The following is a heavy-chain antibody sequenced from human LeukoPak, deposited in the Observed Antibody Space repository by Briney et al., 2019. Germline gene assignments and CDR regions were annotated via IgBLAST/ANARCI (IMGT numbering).Heavy chain of an antibody. CDR3: ARVEQQLQVYDY. J-gene: IGHJ4*02. V-gene: IGHV4-4*02. Sequence: PSETLSLTCAVSGGSISSSNWWSWVRQPPGKGLEWIGEIYHSGSTNYNPSLKSRVTISVDKFKNQFSLKLSSVTAADTAVYYCARVEQQLQVYDYWGQGTLVTVSS. CDR1: GGSISSSNW. D-gene: IGHD6-13*01. CDR2: IYHSGST.